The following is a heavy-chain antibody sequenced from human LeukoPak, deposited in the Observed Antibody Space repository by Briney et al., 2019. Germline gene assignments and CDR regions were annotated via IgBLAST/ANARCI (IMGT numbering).Heavy chain of an antibody. CDR3: ARDYYDSSGYPPGFDY. J-gene: IGHJ4*02. Sequence: GRSLRLSCAASGFTFSSYGMQWVRQVPGKGLEWVAFIWYDGSNKSYADSVKDRFTIYRDNSKNTLYLQMNSLRAEDTAVYYCARDYYDSSGYPPGFDYWGQGTLVTVSS. D-gene: IGHD3-22*01. CDR1: GFTFSSYG. V-gene: IGHV3-33*01. CDR2: IWYDGSNK.